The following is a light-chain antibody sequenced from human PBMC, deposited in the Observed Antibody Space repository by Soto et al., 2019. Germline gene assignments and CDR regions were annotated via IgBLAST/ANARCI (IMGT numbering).Light chain of an antibody. V-gene: IGLV1-44*01. CDR3: ATWDDSLNGYV. J-gene: IGLJ1*01. CDR1: SSNIGSNA. CDR2: SNN. Sequence: QSVLAQPPSASGTPGQRVTISCSGSSSNIGSNAVDWYQKLPGTAPKLLIYSNNQRPSGVPDRFSGSKSGTSASLAISGLQYGDEADYYCATWDDSLNGYVFGTGTKVTVL.